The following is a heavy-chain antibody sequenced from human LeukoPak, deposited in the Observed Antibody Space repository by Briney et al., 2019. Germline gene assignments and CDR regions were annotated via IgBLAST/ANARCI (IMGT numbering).Heavy chain of an antibody. D-gene: IGHD6-19*01. J-gene: IGHJ5*02. CDR2: INPNSGGT. Sequence: ASVKVSCKASGYTFTGYYMHWVRQAPGQGLEWMGWINPNSGGTNYAQKFQGRVTMTRDTSISTAYMELSRLRSDDTAVYYCARDGGRWLVLGWFDPRGQGTLVTVSS. V-gene: IGHV1-2*02. CDR1: GYTFTGYY. CDR3: ARDGGRWLVLGWFDP.